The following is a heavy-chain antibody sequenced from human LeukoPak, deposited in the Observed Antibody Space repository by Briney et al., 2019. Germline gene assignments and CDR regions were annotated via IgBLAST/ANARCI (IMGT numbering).Heavy chain of an antibody. CDR2: AYYRSTWYN. V-gene: IGHV6-1*01. J-gene: IGHJ3*02. Sequence: SQTLSLTCAISGDSVSSNSAAWNWIRQSPSTGLEWLGRAYYRSTWYNDSVVSVKSLITINPDTSKNQSSLELDSVTPEDTAVYYCCHSLSCRTGAFDSWGRGTVVTVSS. CDR1: GDSVSSNSAA. D-gene: IGHD2-21*01. CDR3: CHSLSCRTGAFDS.